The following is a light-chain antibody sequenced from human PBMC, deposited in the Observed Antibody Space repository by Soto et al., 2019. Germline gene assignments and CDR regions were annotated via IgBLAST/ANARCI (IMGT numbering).Light chain of an antibody. V-gene: IGKV3-20*01. CDR1: QSISSN. CDR3: QQYGSSPYT. Sequence: EIVMTQSPATLSVSPGEGATLSCRASQSISSNLAWYQQKPGQAPRLLIYGASSRATGIPDRFSGSGSGTDFTLTISRLEPEDFAVYYCQQYGSSPYTFGQGTKVDIK. J-gene: IGKJ2*01. CDR2: GAS.